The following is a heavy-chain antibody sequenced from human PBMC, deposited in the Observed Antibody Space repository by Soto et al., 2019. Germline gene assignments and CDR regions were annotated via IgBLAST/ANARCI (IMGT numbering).Heavy chain of an antibody. Sequence: QVQLVQSGAEVKKPGSSVKVSCTASGGSLRNSVISWVRQAPEQRLEWMGGVIPILGTANYAPKFQVRVTMTADEATSTAYMDLSSLSPDDTAVYYCARLGHPGHWGPGTLVIVSS. CDR1: GGSLRNSV. CDR2: VIPILGTA. V-gene: IGHV1-69*01. CDR3: ARLGHPGH. J-gene: IGHJ4*02.